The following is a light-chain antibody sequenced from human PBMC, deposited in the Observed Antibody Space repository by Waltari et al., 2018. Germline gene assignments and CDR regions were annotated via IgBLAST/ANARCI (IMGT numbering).Light chain of an antibody. CDR3: QELNTYPQSLT. Sequence: DIQLTQSPSFLSASVGDRVTITCRASQGTNNYLAWYQQKPGKAPNLLIYGTSTLQSGVPSRFSGSQSGTEFTLTISSLQPEDFATYYCQELNTYPQSLTFGGGTKVEI. J-gene: IGKJ4*01. V-gene: IGKV1-9*01. CDR2: GTS. CDR1: QGTNNY.